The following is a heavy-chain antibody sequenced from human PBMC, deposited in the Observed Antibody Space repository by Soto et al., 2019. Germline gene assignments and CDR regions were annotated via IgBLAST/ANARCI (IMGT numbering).Heavy chain of an antibody. Sequence: AAVKVSCKASGFTFSNYGLNWVRQAPGQGLEWMGWVSANNGHTNYAQNLQGRVSMTTDTSTSTAYMELRGLTFDDTAVYYCTRDIESVTAKHFFYYNAMDASFHGTTLTVSS. CDR2: VSANNGHT. D-gene: IGHD2-8*01. CDR1: GFTFSNYG. V-gene: IGHV1-18*01. J-gene: IGHJ6*02. CDR3: TRDIESVTAKHFFYYNAMDA.